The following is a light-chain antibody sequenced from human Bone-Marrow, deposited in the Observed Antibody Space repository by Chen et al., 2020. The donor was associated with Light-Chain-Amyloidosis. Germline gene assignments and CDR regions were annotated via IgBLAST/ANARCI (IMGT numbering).Light chain of an antibody. CDR3: QQYYRSPRT. CDR1: QNIDDW. CDR2: RAA. V-gene: IGKV1-5*03. Sequence: DIQMTQSPSTLSASVGDRVTITCRASQNIDDWLAWYQQIPGKAPEVLIYRAASLESGVPSRFSGSGFGPDFPLTIDRLQRDDFATYHCQQYYRSPRTFGGGTKVEVK. J-gene: IGKJ4*01.